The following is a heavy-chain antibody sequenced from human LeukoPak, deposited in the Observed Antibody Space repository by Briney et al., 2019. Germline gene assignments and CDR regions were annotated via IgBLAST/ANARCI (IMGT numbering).Heavy chain of an antibody. V-gene: IGHV4-61*02. CDR2: IYTSGST. CDR1: GGSISSSSYY. CDR3: ARVKIDAFDI. J-gene: IGHJ3*02. Sequence: PSETLSLTCTVSGGSISSSSYYWSWIRQPAGKGLEWIGRIYTSGSTNYNPSLKSRVTMSVDTSKNQFSLKLSSVTAADTAVYYCARVKIDAFDIWGQGTMVTVSS.